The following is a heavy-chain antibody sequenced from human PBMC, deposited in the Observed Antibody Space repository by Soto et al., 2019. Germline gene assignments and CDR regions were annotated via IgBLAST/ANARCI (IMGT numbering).Heavy chain of an antibody. CDR3: ARGDYGTGGYPFPYFDY. J-gene: IGHJ4*02. CDR2: INPDSGAQ. D-gene: IGHD2-8*02. CDR1: GYSFTGYY. V-gene: IGHV1-2*02. Sequence: HEHLVQSGAEVKRPGASLKVSCKASGYSFTGYYIHWVRQAPGQGLEWMGWINPDSGAQNYAQNFQGRVTLTSATSIRTASMDLTSLTSDDTAVYYCARGDYGTGGYPFPYFDYWGQGTLVIVSS.